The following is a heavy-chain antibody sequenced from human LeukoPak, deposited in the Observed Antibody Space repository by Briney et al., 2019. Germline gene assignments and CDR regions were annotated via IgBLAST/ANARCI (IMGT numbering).Heavy chain of an antibody. J-gene: IGHJ2*01. V-gene: IGHV4-31*02. CDR3: AKRETHWYFDV. D-gene: IGHD1-26*01. CDR2: IYYSGST. Sequence: SETLSLTWTVSGGSISSGGHYWSWIRQHPEKGLEWMGYIYYSGSTYYSPSLRSRISISLDTSENQFSLELISVTAADTAVYYCAKRETHWYFDVWGRGALVTVSS. CDR1: GGSISSGGHY.